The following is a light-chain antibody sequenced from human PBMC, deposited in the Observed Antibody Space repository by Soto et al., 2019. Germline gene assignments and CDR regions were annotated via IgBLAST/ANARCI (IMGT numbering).Light chain of an antibody. V-gene: IGKV1-39*01. CDR3: QQNYSTPPT. CDR1: QSISNY. Sequence: DIEMTQSPSSLSASVGARVTITCRASQSISNYLNWCDQKSGKAPRLLIYAASILQTGVPSRFSGSGSGTDFTLTISSLQPEDFASYYCQQNYSTPPTFGQGTKVEIK. J-gene: IGKJ1*01. CDR2: AAS.